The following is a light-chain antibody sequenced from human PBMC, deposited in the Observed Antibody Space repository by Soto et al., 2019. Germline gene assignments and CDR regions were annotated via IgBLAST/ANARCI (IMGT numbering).Light chain of an antibody. CDR3: HYHDSSPEFA. V-gene: IGKV3-20*01. Sequence: VLTQSPGTLSLSPGERASLSCRASQNVTSTYLAWYQQRPGQPPRLLIYAAFSRATGVPDRFSASGSGTDFTLTITGLGPEDFAVYYCHYHDSSPEFAFGPGTKVDI. CDR2: AAF. CDR1: QNVTSTY. J-gene: IGKJ3*01.